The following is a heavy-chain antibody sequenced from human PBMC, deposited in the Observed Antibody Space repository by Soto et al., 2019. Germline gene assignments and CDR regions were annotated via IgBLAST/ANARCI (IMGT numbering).Heavy chain of an antibody. J-gene: IGHJ4*02. CDR2: IKQDGSEK. CDR1: GFTFSSYW. V-gene: IGHV3-7*04. CDR3: ARDRDYGDYYFDY. D-gene: IGHD4-17*01. Sequence: EVQLVESGGGLVQPGGSLRLSCAASGFTFSSYWMSWVRQAPGKGREWVANIKQDGSEKYYVDSVKGRFTISRDNAKNSLYLQMNSLRAEDTAVYYCARDRDYGDYYFDYWGQGTLVTVSS.